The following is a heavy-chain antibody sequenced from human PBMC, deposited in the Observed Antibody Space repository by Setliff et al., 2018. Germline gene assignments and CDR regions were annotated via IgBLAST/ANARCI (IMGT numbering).Heavy chain of an antibody. CDR2: VYWDGDQ. J-gene: IGHJ5*02. V-gene: IGHV2-5*02. Sequence: GPTLVKPTQTLTLTCTFSGFSLNTTGEGVGWIRQPPGKALEWLALVYWDGDQRYSPSLNSRLSITKDSSKSQVFLTMTNMDPVDTATYYCALRRGNEWHLVRWFDPWGPGIQVTVPQ. D-gene: IGHD6-6*01. CDR1: GFSLNTTGEG. CDR3: ALRRGNEWHLVRWFDP.